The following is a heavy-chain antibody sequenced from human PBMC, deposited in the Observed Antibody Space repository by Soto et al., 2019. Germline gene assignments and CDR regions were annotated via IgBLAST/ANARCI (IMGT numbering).Heavy chain of an antibody. CDR3: AKGGYCSSTSCYLVGYYYGMDV. D-gene: IGHD2-2*01. CDR2: ISGSGGST. Sequence: GSLRLSCAASGFIFSSYAMSWVRQAPGKGLEWVSGISGSGGSTYYADSVKGRLTISRDNSQNTLFLQMNSLRAEDTAVYYCAKGGYCSSTSCYLVGYYYGMDVWGQGTTVTVSS. V-gene: IGHV3-23*01. CDR1: GFIFSSYA. J-gene: IGHJ6*02.